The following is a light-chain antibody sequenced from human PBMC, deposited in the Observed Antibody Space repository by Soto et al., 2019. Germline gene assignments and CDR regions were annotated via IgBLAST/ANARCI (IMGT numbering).Light chain of an antibody. CDR3: CSYAGTYNFWV. J-gene: IGLJ3*02. CDR1: NSDVGRYNY. CDR2: DVN. V-gene: IGLV2-11*01. Sequence: QSALTQPRSVSGSPGQSVTISCTGTNSDVGRYNYVSWYQQHPGKAPKVIIYDVNRRPSGVPDRFSGSKSGNTASLTISGLQAEDEADYYCCSYAGTYNFWVFGGGTKVTVL.